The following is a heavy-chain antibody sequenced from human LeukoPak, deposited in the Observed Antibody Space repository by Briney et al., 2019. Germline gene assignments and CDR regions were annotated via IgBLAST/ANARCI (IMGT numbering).Heavy chain of an antibody. CDR1: GYTFTSYY. D-gene: IGHD6-13*01. J-gene: IGHJ6*02. CDR2: INPNSGGT. CDR3: ARDQRIAAAGTGVVYYYYYGMDV. V-gene: IGHV1-2*06. Sequence: GASVKVSCKASGYTFTSYYIHWVRQAPGQGLEWMGRINPNSGGTNYAQKFQGRVTMTRDTSISTAYMELSRLRSDDTAVYYCARDQRIAAAGTGVVYYYYYGMDVWGQGTTVTVSS.